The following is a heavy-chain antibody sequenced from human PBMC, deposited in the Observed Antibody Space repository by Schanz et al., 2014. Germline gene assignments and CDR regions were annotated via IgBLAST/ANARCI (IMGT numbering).Heavy chain of an antibody. CDR3: ARPIYDLWSGSFDY. J-gene: IGHJ4*02. V-gene: IGHV3-30*04. Sequence: VQLVESGGGVVQPGRSLRLSCAASGFTFSTYTMHWVRQGPGKGLEWVAVISEDGSKKYYADSVKGRFTISRDNSKNTLYLQMNSLRAEDTAVYYCARPIYDLWSGSFDYWGQGTLVTVSS. CDR1: GFTFSTYT. CDR2: ISEDGSKK. D-gene: IGHD3-3*01.